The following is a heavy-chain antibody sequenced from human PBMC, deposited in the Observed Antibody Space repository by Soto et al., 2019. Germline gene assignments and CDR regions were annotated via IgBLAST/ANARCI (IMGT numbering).Heavy chain of an antibody. CDR2: IYYSGST. CDR1: GGSISSYY. Sequence: SETLSLTCTVSGGSISSYYWSWIRQPPGKGLEWIGYIYYSGSTNYNPSLKSRVTISVDTSKNQFSLKLSSVTAADTAVYYCARHDYGDYELGYWGQGTLVTVPS. J-gene: IGHJ4*02. CDR3: ARHDYGDYELGY. V-gene: IGHV4-59*08. D-gene: IGHD4-17*01.